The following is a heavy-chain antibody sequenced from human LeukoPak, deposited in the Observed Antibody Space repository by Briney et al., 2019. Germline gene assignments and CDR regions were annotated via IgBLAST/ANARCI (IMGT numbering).Heavy chain of an antibody. J-gene: IGHJ4*02. CDR2: ISYDGSNK. D-gene: IGHD3-3*01. CDR3: AESMDPDYDFWGFDY. CDR1: GFTFSSYA. V-gene: IGHV3-30-3*01. Sequence: GGSLRLSCAASGFTFSSYAMNWVRQAPGKGLEWVAVISYDGSNKYYADSVKGRFTISRDNSKNTLYLQMNSLRAEDTAVYYCAESMDPDYDFWGFDYWGQGTLVTVSS.